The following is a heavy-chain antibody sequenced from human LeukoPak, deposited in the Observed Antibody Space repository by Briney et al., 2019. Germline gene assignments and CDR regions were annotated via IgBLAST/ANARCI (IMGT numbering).Heavy chain of an antibody. CDR1: GFTFSTYA. V-gene: IGHV3-23*01. Sequence: GGSLRLSCATSGFTFSTYAMSWVRQAPGKGLECVSAISGSGGSTYYADSVKGRFTISRDNSKNTLYLQMNGLRAEDTAVYYCAKVPTVTPLHNWFDPWGQGTLVTVSS. CDR3: AKVPTVTPLHNWFDP. CDR2: ISGSGGST. J-gene: IGHJ5*02. D-gene: IGHD4-11*01.